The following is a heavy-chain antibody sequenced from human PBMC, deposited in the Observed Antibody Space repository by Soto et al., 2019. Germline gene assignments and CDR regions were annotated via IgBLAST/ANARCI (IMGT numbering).Heavy chain of an antibody. J-gene: IGHJ6*02. CDR2: ISSSSSYI. CDR3: ARYDSSGYYWPYYYYGMDV. Sequence: PGGSLRISCAASGFTFSTYSMNWVRQAPGKGLEWVSSISSSSSYIYYADSVKGRFTISRDNAKNSLYLQMNSLRAEDTAVYYCARYDSSGYYWPYYYYGMDVWGQGTTVTVSS. D-gene: IGHD3-22*01. V-gene: IGHV3-21*01. CDR1: GFTFSTYS.